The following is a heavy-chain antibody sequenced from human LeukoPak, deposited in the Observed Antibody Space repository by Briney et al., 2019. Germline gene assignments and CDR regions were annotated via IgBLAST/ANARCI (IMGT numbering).Heavy chain of an antibody. Sequence: SETLSLTCALHGGSFSGNDWSGTRQPPGKGREGLAEINHIGSTNYNASLKSRVTISVDTSKSQFSMKLISVTAADTAVYYCARQIYAYYYDSTIGFETGSTFDYWGQGTLVTVSS. J-gene: IGHJ4*02. CDR3: ARQIYAYYYDSTIGFETGSTFDY. CDR2: INHIGST. D-gene: IGHD3-22*01. V-gene: IGHV4-34*01. CDR1: GGSFSGND.